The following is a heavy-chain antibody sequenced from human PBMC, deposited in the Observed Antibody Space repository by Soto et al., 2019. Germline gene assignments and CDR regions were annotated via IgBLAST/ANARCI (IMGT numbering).Heavy chain of an antibody. V-gene: IGHV4-30-2*01. J-gene: IGHJ4*02. D-gene: IGHD3-3*01. CDR2: IYHSGST. CDR3: ARDREWQLDY. CDR1: GGSISSGGYS. Sequence: LSLTCAVSGGSISSGGYSWSWIRQPPGKGLEWVGYIYHSGSTYYNPSLKSRVTISVDRSKNQFSLKLSSVTAADTAVYYCARDREWQLDYWGQGTLVTVSS.